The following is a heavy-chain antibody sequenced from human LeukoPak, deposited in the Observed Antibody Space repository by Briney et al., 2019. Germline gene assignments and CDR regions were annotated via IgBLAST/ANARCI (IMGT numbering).Heavy chain of an antibody. V-gene: IGHV1-2*02. D-gene: IGHD6-19*01. Sequence: GASVKVSCTASGYSFTGHYMHWVRQAPGQGLGWMGWIDPKNDDTNIAQKFRGRVTMTRDTSNNTVYMDLSALISDDTAVYYCARDRATSSDWFGRDAFDYWGQGTLVTVSS. CDR1: GYSFTGHY. J-gene: IGHJ4*02. CDR3: ARDRATSSDWFGRDAFDY. CDR2: IDPKNDDT.